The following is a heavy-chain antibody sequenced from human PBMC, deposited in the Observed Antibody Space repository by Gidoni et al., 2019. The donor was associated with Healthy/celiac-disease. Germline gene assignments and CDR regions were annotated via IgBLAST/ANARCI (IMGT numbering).Heavy chain of an antibody. J-gene: IGHJ4*02. D-gene: IGHD4-17*01. Sequence: QVQLQESGPGLVKPSETLSLTCAVSGYSISSGYYWGWIRQPPGKGLEWIVSIYHSGSTYYNPSLKSRVTISVDTSKNQFSLKLSSVTAADTAVYYCARVTRDYGDYVAPRLNDYWGQGTLVTVSS. CDR3: ARVTRDYGDYVAPRLNDY. CDR1: GYSISSGYY. CDR2: IYHSGST. V-gene: IGHV4-38-2*01.